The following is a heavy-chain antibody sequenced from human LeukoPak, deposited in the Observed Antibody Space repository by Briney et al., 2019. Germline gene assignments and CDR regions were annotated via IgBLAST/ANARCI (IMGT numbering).Heavy chain of an antibody. CDR2: VGTSNDT. CDR1: GFTFSTYD. Sequence: GGSLRLSCAASGFTFSTYDMHWVRQPTGKSLEWVSAVGTSNDTYYAGSVKGRFTISRDNAKNSLYLQMNSLRAEDTAVYYCAELGITMIGGVWGKGTTVTISS. J-gene: IGHJ6*04. D-gene: IGHD3-10*02. V-gene: IGHV3-13*01. CDR3: AELGITMIGGV.